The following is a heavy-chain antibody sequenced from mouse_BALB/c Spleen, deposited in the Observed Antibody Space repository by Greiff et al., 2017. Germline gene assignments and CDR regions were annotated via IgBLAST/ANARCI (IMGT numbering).Heavy chain of an antibody. CDR1: GFDFSRYW. CDR2: INPDSSTI. CDR3: ARGKFPYYGNYYAMDY. Sequence: EVQLVESGGGLVQPGGSLKLSCAASGFDFSRYWMSWVRQAPGKGLEWIGEINPDSSTINYTPSLKDKFIISRDNAKNTLYLQMSKVRSEDTALYYCARGKFPYYGNYYAMDYWGQGTSVTVSS. V-gene: IGHV4-1*02. J-gene: IGHJ4*01. D-gene: IGHD2-10*01.